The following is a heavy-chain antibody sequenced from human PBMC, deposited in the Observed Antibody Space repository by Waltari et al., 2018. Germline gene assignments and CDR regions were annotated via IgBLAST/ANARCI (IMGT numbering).Heavy chain of an antibody. J-gene: IGHJ6*03. V-gene: IGHV3-30*16. CDR2: KSSKGNTK. Sequence: QEQLVESGGGVVPPGQSLPLSRAASGFTFKTYSLHWVRQAPGRGLQWVACKSSKGNTKYYADAVKGRFTIARDNSRNILHLQMNILRPEDTAVYFCARVWRDFFYYSMDVWGQGTTVTVSS. CDR3: ARVWRDFFYYSMDV. CDR1: GFTFKTYS.